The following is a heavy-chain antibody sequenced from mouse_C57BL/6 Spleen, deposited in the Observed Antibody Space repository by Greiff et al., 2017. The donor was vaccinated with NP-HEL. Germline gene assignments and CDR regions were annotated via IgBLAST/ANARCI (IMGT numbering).Heavy chain of an antibody. V-gene: IGHV1-53*01. Sequence: VQLQQPGTELVKPGASVKLSCKASGYTFTSYWMHWVKQRPGQGLEWIGNINPSNGGTNYNEKFKSKATLTVDKSSSTAYMQLSSLTSEDSAVYYCARSRDYYGSSYGWFAYWGQGTLVTVSA. CDR1: GYTFTSYW. D-gene: IGHD1-1*01. J-gene: IGHJ3*01. CDR2: INPSNGGT. CDR3: ARSRDYYGSSYGWFAY.